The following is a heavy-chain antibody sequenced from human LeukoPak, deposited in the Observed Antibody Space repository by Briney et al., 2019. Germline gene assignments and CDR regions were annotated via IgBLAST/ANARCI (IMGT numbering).Heavy chain of an antibody. D-gene: IGHD1-26*01. CDR1: GFTFSSYS. V-gene: IGHV3-20*04. J-gene: IGHJ3*02. CDR2: INWNGGST. Sequence: GGSLRLSCAASGFTFSSYSMNWVRQAPGKGLEWVSGINWNGGSTGYADSVKGRFTISRDNAKNSLYLQMNSLRAEDTALYYCARCIVGATTGAFDIWGQGTMVTVSS. CDR3: ARCIVGATTGAFDI.